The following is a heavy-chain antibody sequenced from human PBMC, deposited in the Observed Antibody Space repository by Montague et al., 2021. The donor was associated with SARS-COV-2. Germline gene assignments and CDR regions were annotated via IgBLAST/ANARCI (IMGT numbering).Heavy chain of an antibody. V-gene: IGHV4-31*03. Sequence: TLSLTCTVSGGSISSGGYYWSWIRQHPGKGLEWIGYIYYSGSTYYNPSLKSRATISVDTSKNQFSLKLSSVTAADTAVYYCARAPVAHITIFGVVNSFDYWGQGTLVTVSS. J-gene: IGHJ4*02. CDR2: IYYSGST. CDR3: ARAPVAHITIFGVVNSFDY. D-gene: IGHD3-3*01. CDR1: GGSISSGGYY.